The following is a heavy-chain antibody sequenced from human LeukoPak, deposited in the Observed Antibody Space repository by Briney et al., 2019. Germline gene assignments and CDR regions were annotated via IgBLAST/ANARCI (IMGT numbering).Heavy chain of an antibody. J-gene: IGHJ3*02. CDR3: ARPLNYYDSSGYAFDI. Sequence: GGSLRLSCAASGFTFSSYSMNWVRQAPGKGLEWVSYISSSSTIYYADSVKGRFTTSRDNAKNSLYLQMNSLRAEDTAVYYCARPLNYYDSSGYAFDIWGQGTMVTVSS. V-gene: IGHV3-48*01. D-gene: IGHD3-22*01. CDR2: ISSSSTI. CDR1: GFTFSSYS.